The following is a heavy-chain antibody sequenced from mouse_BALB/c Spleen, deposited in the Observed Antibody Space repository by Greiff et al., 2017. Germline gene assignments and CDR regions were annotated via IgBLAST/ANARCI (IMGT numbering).Heavy chain of an antibody. J-gene: IGHJ2*01. D-gene: IGHD2-1*01. CDR2: ISDGGSYT. Sequence: EVKLMESGGGLVKPGGSLKLSCAASGFTFSDYYMYWVRQTPEKRLEWVATISDGGSYTYYPDSVKGRFTISRDNAKNNLYLQMSSLKSEDTAMYYCARDGNGNHYFDYWGQGTTLTVSS. CDR3: ARDGNGNHYFDY. V-gene: IGHV5-4*02. CDR1: GFTFSDYY.